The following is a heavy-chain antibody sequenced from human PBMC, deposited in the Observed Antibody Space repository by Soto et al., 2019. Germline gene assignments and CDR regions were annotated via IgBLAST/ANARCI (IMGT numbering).Heavy chain of an antibody. D-gene: IGHD4-17*01. CDR3: TQNVGVTSLVDF. CDR2: ISDSGANT. CDR1: GFTFSSYA. V-gene: IGHV3-23*01. J-gene: IGHJ4*02. Sequence: GGSLRLSCTASGFTFSSYAMTWVRQAPGKGLEWVSGISDSGANTYYAGSVKGRFTISRDNSKKTVFLQMASLRAEDTAVYYCTQNVGVTSLVDFWGQGTLVTVSS.